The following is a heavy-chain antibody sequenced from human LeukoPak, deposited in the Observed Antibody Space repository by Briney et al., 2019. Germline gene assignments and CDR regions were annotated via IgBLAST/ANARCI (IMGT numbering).Heavy chain of an antibody. CDR2: INQDGGVK. D-gene: IGHD2-2*02. V-gene: IGHV3-7*01. CDR1: RFTFSGSW. J-gene: IGHJ4*02. CDR3: ARDRAYTTFDY. Sequence: GGSLRLSCAASRFTFSGSWMTWVRQAPGKGPEWVANINQDGGVKGYLDSVQGRFTISRDNAKNSLYLQMNSLRAEDTAIYFCARDRAYTTFDYWGQGTLATVSS.